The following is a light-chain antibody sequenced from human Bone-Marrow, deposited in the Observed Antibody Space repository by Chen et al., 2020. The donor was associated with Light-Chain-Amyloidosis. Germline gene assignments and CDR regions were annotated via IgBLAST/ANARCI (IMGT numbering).Light chain of an antibody. CDR3: QQYDHLPLA. CDR1: EDISIY. CDR2: DAS. Sequence: DIQMTQSPSSLSASVGDRVTITCQASEDISIYLNWFQQKPGKAPNLLIYDASNLETGVPPMFSGSGSGTYFTLTLSSLQPEYIGTYYCQQYDHLPLAFGHVTRLEIK. V-gene: IGKV1-33*01. J-gene: IGKJ5*01.